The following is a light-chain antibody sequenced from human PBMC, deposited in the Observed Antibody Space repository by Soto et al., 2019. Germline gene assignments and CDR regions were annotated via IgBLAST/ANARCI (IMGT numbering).Light chain of an antibody. V-gene: IGKV3-20*01. CDR3: QQFGRSPRT. J-gene: IGKJ1*01. CDR2: GAS. Sequence: EIVLTQSPGTLSLSPGERATLSCRASQSVSSSDLVWYQQKPGQAPRLLIYGASSRATGIPDRFSGSGSGTDFTLTISRLEPEDFAVYYCQQFGRSPRTFGQGTKVETK. CDR1: QSVSSSD.